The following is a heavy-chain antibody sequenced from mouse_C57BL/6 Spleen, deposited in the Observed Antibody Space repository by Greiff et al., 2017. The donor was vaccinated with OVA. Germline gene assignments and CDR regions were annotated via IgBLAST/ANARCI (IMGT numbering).Heavy chain of an antibody. J-gene: IGHJ4*01. V-gene: IGHV1-15*01. Sequence: VQLQQSGAELVRPGASVTLSCKASGYTFTDYEMHWVKQTPVHGLEWIGAIDPETGGTAYNQKFKGKAILTADKSSSTAYMELRSLTFEDSAVYYCTRWGGENAMDYWGQGTSVTVSS. CDR2: IDPETGGT. CDR3: TRWGGENAMDY. CDR1: GYTFTDYE.